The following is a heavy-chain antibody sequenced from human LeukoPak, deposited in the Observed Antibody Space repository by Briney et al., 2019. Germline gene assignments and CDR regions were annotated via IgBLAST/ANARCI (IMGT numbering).Heavy chain of an antibody. D-gene: IGHD3-22*01. CDR2: INHSGST. Sequence: SETLSLTCAVYGVSFSGYYWSGIRQPPGKGLEGIGEINHSGSTNYNPSLERRVTISVDTSKNQFYLKLSFVTAADTAVYYCARDRDYYDSSGLSTPADYWGQGTLVTVSS. V-gene: IGHV4-34*01. CDR1: GVSFSGYY. CDR3: ARDRDYYDSSGLSTPADY. J-gene: IGHJ4*02.